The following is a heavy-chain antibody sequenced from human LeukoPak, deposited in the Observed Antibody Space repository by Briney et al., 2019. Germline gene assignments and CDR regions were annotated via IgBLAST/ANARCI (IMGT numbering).Heavy chain of an antibody. J-gene: IGHJ4*02. D-gene: IGHD3-16*02. V-gene: IGHV4-34*01. CDR1: GGSFSGYY. Sequence: SETLSLTCAVYGGSFSGYYWSWIRQPPGKGLEWIGEINHSGSTNYNPSLKSRVTISVDTSKNQFSLKLSSVTAADTAVYYCARDMGSYLSRWGQGTLVTVSS. CDR2: INHSGST. CDR3: ARDMGSYLSR.